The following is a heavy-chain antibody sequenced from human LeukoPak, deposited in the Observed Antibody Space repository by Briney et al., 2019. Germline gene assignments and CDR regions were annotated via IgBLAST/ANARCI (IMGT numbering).Heavy chain of an antibody. CDR1: GGSFSGYY. V-gene: IGHV4-34*01. D-gene: IGHD6-13*01. CDR2: INHSGST. Sequence: PSETLSLTCAVYGGSFSGYYWSWIRQPPGKGLEWIGEINHSGSTNYNPSLKSRVTISVDTSKNQFSLKLSSVTAADTAVYYCARPPRTYSSSWYVYWGQGTLVTVSS. J-gene: IGHJ4*02. CDR3: ARPPRTYSSSWYVY.